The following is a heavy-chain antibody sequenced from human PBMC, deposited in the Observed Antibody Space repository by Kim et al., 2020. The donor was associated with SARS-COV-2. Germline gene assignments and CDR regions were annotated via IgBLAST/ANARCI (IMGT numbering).Heavy chain of an antibody. J-gene: IGHJ5*02. V-gene: IGHV1-2*02. CDR3: ARGITTGFPNWFDP. Sequence: AQKFQGRVTMTRDTSISAAYMELGRLTSDDTAVYYCARGITTGFPNWFDPWGQGTLVTVSS. D-gene: IGHD1-1*01.